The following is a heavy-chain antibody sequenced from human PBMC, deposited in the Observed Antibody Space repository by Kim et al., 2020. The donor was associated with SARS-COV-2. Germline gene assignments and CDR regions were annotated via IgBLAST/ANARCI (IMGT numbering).Heavy chain of an antibody. CDR1: GGSFSGYY. V-gene: IGHV4-34*01. CDR2: INHSGST. Sequence: SETLSLTCAVYGGSFSGYYWSWIRQPPGKGLEWIGEINHSGSTNYNPSLKSRVTISVDTSKNQFSLKLSSVTAADTAVYYCARPRGDSSSWPRAFDIWGQGTMVTVSS. J-gene: IGHJ3*02. D-gene: IGHD6-13*01. CDR3: ARPRGDSSSWPRAFDI.